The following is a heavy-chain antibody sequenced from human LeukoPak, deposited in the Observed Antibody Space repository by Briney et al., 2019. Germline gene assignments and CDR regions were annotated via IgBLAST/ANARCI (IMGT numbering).Heavy chain of an antibody. CDR2: INTDGSST. CDR1: GFTFSSFW. D-gene: IGHD2-2*02. V-gene: IGHV3-74*01. CDR3: ARDREFCISTSCYKPLDY. Sequence: GGSLRLSCAASGFTFSSFWMHWVRQAPGEGLVWVSRINTDGSSTTYADSVKGRFTISRDNAKNTLCLQMNSLRAEDTAVYYCARDREFCISTSCYKPLDYWGQGTLVTVSS. J-gene: IGHJ4*02.